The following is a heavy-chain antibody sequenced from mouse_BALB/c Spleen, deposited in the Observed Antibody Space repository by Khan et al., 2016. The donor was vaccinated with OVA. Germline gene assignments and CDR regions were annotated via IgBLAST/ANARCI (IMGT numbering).Heavy chain of an antibody. D-gene: IGHD2-14*01. CDR2: INPSSGYT. CDR3: ARRTTGYAMDY. Sequence: QVHVKQSGAELARPGASVKMSCKASGYTFTSYTMHWVKQRPGQGLEWIGYINPSSGYTNYNQKFKDKATLTADKSSSTAYMQLSSLTSEDSAVEYCARRTTGYAMDYWGQGTSVTVSS. V-gene: IGHV1-4*01. J-gene: IGHJ4*01. CDR1: GYTFTSYT.